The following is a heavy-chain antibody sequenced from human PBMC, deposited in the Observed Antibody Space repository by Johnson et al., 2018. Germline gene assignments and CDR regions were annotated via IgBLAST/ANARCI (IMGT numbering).Heavy chain of an antibody. CDR2: INPSGGSP. CDR1: GYTFTSYY. V-gene: IGHV1-46*01. D-gene: IGHD1-26*01. CDR3: AREGDSGSYYELGAFDI. J-gene: IGHJ3*02. Sequence: QLXQSGAEVKKPGASVKVSCKASGYTFTSYYMHWVRQAPGQGLEWMGIINPSGGSPSYAQKFQGSVTIARDTSTSTVYMELSSLRSEDTAVYYLAREGDSGSYYELGAFDIWGQGTMVTVSS.